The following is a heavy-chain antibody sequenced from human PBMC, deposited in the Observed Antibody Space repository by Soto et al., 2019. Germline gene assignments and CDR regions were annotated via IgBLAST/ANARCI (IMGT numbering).Heavy chain of an antibody. CDR3: ARAGDRLELDY. D-gene: IGHD7-27*01. J-gene: IGHJ4*02. Sequence: QVQLVESGGGVVQPGRSLRLSCAASGFTFSSYAMHWVRQAPGKGLEWVAVISYDGSNKYYADSVKGRFTISRDNSKNTLYLQMNSLRAEDTAVYYCARAGDRLELDYWGQGTLVTVSS. CDR1: GFTFSSYA. CDR2: ISYDGSNK. V-gene: IGHV3-30-3*01.